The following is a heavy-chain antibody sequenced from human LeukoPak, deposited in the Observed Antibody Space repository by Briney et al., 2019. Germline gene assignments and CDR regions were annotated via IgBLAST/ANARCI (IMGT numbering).Heavy chain of an antibody. J-gene: IGHJ4*02. D-gene: IGHD3-9*01. CDR1: GGSISGYY. Sequence: KPSETLSLTCTVSGGSISGYYWSWIRQPPGKGLEWIGEINHSGSTNYNPSLKSRVTISVDTSKNQFSLKLSSVTAADTAVYYCASRYYDILTGYLYTDYWGQGTLVTVSS. CDR2: INHSGST. CDR3: ASRYYDILTGYLYTDY. V-gene: IGHV4-34*01.